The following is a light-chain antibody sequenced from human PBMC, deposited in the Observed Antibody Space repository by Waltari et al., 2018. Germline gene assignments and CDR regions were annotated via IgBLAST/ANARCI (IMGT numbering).Light chain of an antibody. J-gene: IGLJ3*02. V-gene: IGLV2-14*03. CDR3: SSFTSSSTWV. Sequence: QSALTQPASVSGSPGQSITIPCTGTTSDLGGYNYVSWYQQHPGKAPTLMIYDVSSRPSGISSRFSGSKFGNTASLTISGLQPEDEADYYCSSFTSSSTWVFGGGTKLTVL. CDR2: DVS. CDR1: TSDLGGYNY.